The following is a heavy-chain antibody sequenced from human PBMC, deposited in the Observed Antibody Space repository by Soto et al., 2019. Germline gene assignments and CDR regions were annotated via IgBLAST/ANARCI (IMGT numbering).Heavy chain of an antibody. V-gene: IGHV1-3*01. CDR3: ARGPLRNWFDP. Sequence: ASVKVSCKASGYTFTTYAMHWVRQAPGQRLEWMGWINASNGNTKYSQKFQGRVTITKNTSATTAYMELSSLRSEDTAVYYCARGPLRNWFDPWGQGTLVTVSS. CDR1: GYTFTTYA. CDR2: INASNGNT. J-gene: IGHJ5*02. D-gene: IGHD5-12*01.